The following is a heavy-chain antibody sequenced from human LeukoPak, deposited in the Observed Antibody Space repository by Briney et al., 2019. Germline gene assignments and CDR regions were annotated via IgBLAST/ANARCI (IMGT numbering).Heavy chain of an antibody. D-gene: IGHD1-26*01. CDR1: GFTFSSYS. J-gene: IGHJ3*02. CDR3: ASLIVGAPPFDI. V-gene: IGHV3-21*01. Sequence: GGSLRLSCAASGFTFSSYSMNWVRQAPGKGLEWVSSISSSSSYIYYADSVKGRFTISRDNAKNSLYLQMNSLRAEDTAVYYCASLIVGAPPFDIWGQGTMVTVSS. CDR2: ISSSSSYI.